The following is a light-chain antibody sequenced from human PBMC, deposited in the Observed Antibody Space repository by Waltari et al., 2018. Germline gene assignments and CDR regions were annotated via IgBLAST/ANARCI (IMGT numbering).Light chain of an antibody. CDR3: LQDYTPPLT. Sequence: AIQMTQSPSSLSASVGDRVIITCRASQGIRNDLGWYQQKPGKAPKLLIYAASSVQSSAPSMFSSSCSTTYFTIIISRLQPEDSATYYYLQDYTPPLTFGRGTKVEIK. V-gene: IGKV1-6*01. CDR2: AAS. J-gene: IGKJ4*01. CDR1: QGIRND.